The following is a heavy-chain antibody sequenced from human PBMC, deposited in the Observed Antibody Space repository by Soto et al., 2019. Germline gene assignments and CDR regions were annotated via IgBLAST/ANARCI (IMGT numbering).Heavy chain of an antibody. V-gene: IGHV3-23*01. CDR2: ISGSGGST. CDR3: AKASAYCSSTSCYLYYCYYGMDV. J-gene: IGHJ6*02. D-gene: IGHD2-2*01. CDR1: GFTFSSYA. Sequence: LRLSCAASGFTFSSYAMSWVRQAPGKGLEWVSAISGSGGSTYYADSVKGRFTITRDNSKNTLYLQMNSLRAEDTAVYYCAKASAYCSSTSCYLYYCYYGMDVWGQGTTVTVSS.